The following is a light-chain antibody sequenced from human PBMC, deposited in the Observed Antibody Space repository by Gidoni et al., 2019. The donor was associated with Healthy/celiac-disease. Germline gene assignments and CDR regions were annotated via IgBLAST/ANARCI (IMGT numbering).Light chain of an antibody. CDR2: SNN. CDR1: SSNIVSNT. Sequence: QSVLTQPPSASGTPGQRVTISCSGSSSNIVSNTVNWYQQLPGTAPKLLIYSNNQRPSGVPGRFAGSKSSTSASLAISGLQSEDEADYYCAAWDGSLNGVVFGGGTKLTVL. V-gene: IGLV1-44*01. CDR3: AAWDGSLNGVV. J-gene: IGLJ2*01.